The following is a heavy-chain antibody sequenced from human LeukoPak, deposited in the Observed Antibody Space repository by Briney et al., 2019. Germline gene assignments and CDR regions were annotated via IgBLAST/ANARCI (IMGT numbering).Heavy chain of an antibody. CDR2: IIPIFGTA. V-gene: IGHV1-69*05. D-gene: IGHD5-18*01. Sequence: ASVRVSCKASGGTFSSYAISWVRQAPGQGLEWMGRIIPIFGTANYAQKFQGRVTITTDESTSTAYMELSSLRSEDTAVYYCARDNGGYSYGTFDYWGQGTLVTVSS. CDR1: GGTFSSYA. CDR3: ARDNGGYSYGTFDY. J-gene: IGHJ4*02.